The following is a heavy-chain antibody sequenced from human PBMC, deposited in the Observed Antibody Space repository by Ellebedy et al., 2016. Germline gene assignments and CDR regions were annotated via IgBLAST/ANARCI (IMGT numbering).Heavy chain of an antibody. CDR2: INHSGST. D-gene: IGHD3-3*01. CDR3: ARGHYDFWSGYFYDP. Sequence: SETLSLTXAVYGGSFSGYYWSWIRQPPGKGLEWIGEINHSGSTNYNPPLKSRVTISVDTSKNQFSLKLSSVTAADTAVYYCARGHYDFWSGYFYDPWGQGTLVTVSS. V-gene: IGHV4-34*01. CDR1: GGSFSGYY. J-gene: IGHJ5*02.